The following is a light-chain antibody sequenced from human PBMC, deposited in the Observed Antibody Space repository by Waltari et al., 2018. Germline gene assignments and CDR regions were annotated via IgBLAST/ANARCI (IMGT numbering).Light chain of an antibody. CDR2: DVN. J-gene: IGLJ3*02. V-gene: IGLV2-23*02. CDR3: CSYSGSHMV. CDR1: SSHVGRFTL. Sequence: QSALTQPASVPGSQGQSITISCTGTSSHVGRFTLVSWYQQSPGKAPKVIIYDVNQRPSGVSDRFSGSKSGNTATLTISGLQAEDEADYHCCSYSGSHMVFGGGTRLTV.